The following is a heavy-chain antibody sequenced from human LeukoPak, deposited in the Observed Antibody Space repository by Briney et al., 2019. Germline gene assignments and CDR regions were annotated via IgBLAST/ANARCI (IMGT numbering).Heavy chain of an antibody. CDR2: IYPDISYT. J-gene: IGHJ4*02. CDR3: ARRLGTRGWSRIDY. Sequence: XGWVRRMPXXXLXGMGIIYPDISYTRYSPSFQDQVTISAYKSISTAYLQWSSLKASDTAMYYCARRLGTRGWSRIDYWGQGTLVTVSS. V-gene: IGHV5-51*01. D-gene: IGHD6-19*01.